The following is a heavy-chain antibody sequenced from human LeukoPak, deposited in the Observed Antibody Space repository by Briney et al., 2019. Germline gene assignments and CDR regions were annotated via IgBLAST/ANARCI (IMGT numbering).Heavy chain of an antibody. J-gene: IGHJ4*02. Sequence: GGSLRLSCAASGFTFSNYAMSWVRQAPGKGLECVANIKQDGSEKYYVDSVKGRFTISRDDAKTSVYLQMNSLRAEDTAVYYCARNKGWELPAELDSWGQGTLVTVSS. CDR2: IKQDGSEK. V-gene: IGHV3-7*01. D-gene: IGHD2-15*01. CDR1: GFTFSNYA. CDR3: ARNKGWELPAELDS.